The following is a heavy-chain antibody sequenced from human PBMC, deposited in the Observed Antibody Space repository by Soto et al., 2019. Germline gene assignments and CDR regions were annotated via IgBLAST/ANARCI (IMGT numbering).Heavy chain of an antibody. Sequence: ASVKVSCKASGYTFSSFGINWVRQAPGQGLEWMAWISAYNGNTKYAQKLQGRVTTTTDTSTSTAYMELRSLRSDDTAVYYCARAFDYLSMDVWGQGTTVTVSS. J-gene: IGHJ6*02. CDR1: GYTFSSFG. D-gene: IGHD3-16*01. V-gene: IGHV1-18*01. CDR3: ARAFDYLSMDV. CDR2: ISAYNGNT.